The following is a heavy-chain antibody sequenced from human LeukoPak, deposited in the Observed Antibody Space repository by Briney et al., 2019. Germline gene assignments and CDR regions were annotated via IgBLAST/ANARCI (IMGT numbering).Heavy chain of an antibody. J-gene: IGHJ4*02. CDR1: GFTFSSYA. CDR2: ISGSGGST. CDR3: AKALLVVVTSPSDY. D-gene: IGHD3-22*01. Sequence: GGSLRLSCAASGFTFSSYAMSWVRQAPGKGLEWVSAISGSGGSTYYADSVKGRFTISRDNSKNTLYLQMNSLRAEDTAVYYCAKALLVVVTSPSDYWGQGTLVTVSS. V-gene: IGHV3-23*01.